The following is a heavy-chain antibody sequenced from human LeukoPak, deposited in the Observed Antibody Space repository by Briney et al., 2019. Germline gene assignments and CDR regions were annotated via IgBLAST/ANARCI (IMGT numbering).Heavy chain of an antibody. D-gene: IGHD3-22*01. J-gene: IGHJ5*02. Sequence: GPSVNVSCKASGYTFTSYGISWVRQAPGQGLEWMGWISAYNGNTNYAQKLQGRVTMTTDTSTSTAYMELRSLRSDDTAVYYCARDLIHDSSGYLENWFDPWGQGTLVTVSS. V-gene: IGHV1-18*01. CDR3: ARDLIHDSSGYLENWFDP. CDR2: ISAYNGNT. CDR1: GYTFTSYG.